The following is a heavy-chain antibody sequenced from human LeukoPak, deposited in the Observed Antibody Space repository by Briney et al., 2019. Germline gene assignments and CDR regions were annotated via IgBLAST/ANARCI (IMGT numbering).Heavy chain of an antibody. CDR2: INAGNGDT. CDR3: ARDGARNYYGSGSYPPTEYYFDY. J-gene: IGHJ4*02. CDR1: GNTFTSYA. Sequence: ASVKVSCKASGNTFTSYAMHWVRQAPGQRPEWMGWINAGNGDTNYSQKFQGRVTITRDTSASTAYMELSSLRSEDTAVYYCARDGARNYYGSGSYPPTEYYFDYWGQGTLVTVSS. D-gene: IGHD3-10*01. V-gene: IGHV1-3*01.